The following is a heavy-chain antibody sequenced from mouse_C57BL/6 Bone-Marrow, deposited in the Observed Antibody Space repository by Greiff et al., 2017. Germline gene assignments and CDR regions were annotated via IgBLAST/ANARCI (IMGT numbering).Heavy chain of an antibody. CDR1: GFSFNTYA. J-gene: IGHJ4*01. CDR3: VGHGPSNGDYAMDY. Sequence: EVQVVESGGGLVQPKGSLKLSCAASGFSFNTYAMNWVRQAPGKGLEWVARIRSKSNNYATYYADSVKDRFTISRDDSESMLYLQMNNLKTEDTAMYYCVGHGPSNGDYAMDYWGQGTSVTVSS. D-gene: IGHD4-1*01. V-gene: IGHV10-1*01. CDR2: IRSKSNNYAT.